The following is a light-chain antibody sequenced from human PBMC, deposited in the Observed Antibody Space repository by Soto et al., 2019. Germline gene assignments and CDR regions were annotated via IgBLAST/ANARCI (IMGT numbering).Light chain of an antibody. V-gene: IGKV3-11*01. J-gene: IGKJ5*01. CDR3: QQRSNWPIT. CDR2: DAS. CDR1: QSVSSY. Sequence: EIVLTQSPATLSLSPGERATLSCRASQSVSSYLAWYQQKPGQAPRLLIYDASSRATGIPDRFSGGGSGTDFTLTISSLEPEDFAVYYCQQRSNWPITFGQGTRLEIK.